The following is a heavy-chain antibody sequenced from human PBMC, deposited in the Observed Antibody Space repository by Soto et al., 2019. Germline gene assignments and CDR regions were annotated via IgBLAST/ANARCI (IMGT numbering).Heavy chain of an antibody. CDR2: INSDGSST. CDR1: GFTFSSYW. D-gene: IGHD3-3*01. CDR3: ARGGPDYDFWSGYQYGMDV. J-gene: IGHJ6*02. Sequence: GGSLRLSCAASGFTFSSYWMHWVRQAPGKGLVWVSRINSDGSSTSYADSVKGRFTISRDNAKNTLYLQMNSLRAEDTAVYYSARGGPDYDFWSGYQYGMDVCGQGTTVTVSS. V-gene: IGHV3-74*01.